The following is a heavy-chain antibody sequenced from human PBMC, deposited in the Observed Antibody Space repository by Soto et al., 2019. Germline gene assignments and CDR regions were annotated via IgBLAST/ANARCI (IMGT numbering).Heavy chain of an antibody. CDR3: ARDGGLLWFGELSGYGMDV. Sequence: QVQLVESGGGVVQPGRSLRLSCAASGFTFSSYGMHWVRQAPGKGLEWVAVIWYDGSNKYYADSVKGRFTISRDNSKNTLYLQMNSLRAEDTAVYYCARDGGLLWFGELSGYGMDVWGQGTTVTVSS. CDR1: GFTFSSYG. CDR2: IWYDGSNK. J-gene: IGHJ6*02. D-gene: IGHD3-10*01. V-gene: IGHV3-33*01.